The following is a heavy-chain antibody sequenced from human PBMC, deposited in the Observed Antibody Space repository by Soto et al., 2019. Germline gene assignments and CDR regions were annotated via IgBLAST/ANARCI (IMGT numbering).Heavy chain of an antibody. Sequence: QVQLVQSGAEVKKPGSSVKVSCKASGGTFSSYAISWVRQAPGQGLEWMGGIIPIFGTANYAQKFQGRVTITADESTSTAYMELSSLRSEDTAVYYCARPQYYYDNSGYYLGDAFDIWGQGTMVTVSS. V-gene: IGHV1-69*12. D-gene: IGHD3-22*01. CDR1: GGTFSSYA. CDR3: ARPQYYYDNSGYYLGDAFDI. J-gene: IGHJ3*02. CDR2: IIPIFGTA.